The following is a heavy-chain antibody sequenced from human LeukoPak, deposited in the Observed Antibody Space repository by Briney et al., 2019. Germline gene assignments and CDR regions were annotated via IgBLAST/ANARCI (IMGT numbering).Heavy chain of an antibody. CDR3: AQGGSPGAFDY. D-gene: IGHD1-26*01. J-gene: IGHJ4*02. CDR2: INGDGSST. CDR1: GFTFSSYY. V-gene: IGHV3-74*01. Sequence: GGSLRLSCAASGFTFSSYYMHWVRQAPGKGLLWVSRINGDGSSTKYADSVKGRFTISRDNAKNTLYLQMNSLRAEDTSVYYCAQGGSPGAFDYWGQGTLVTVSS.